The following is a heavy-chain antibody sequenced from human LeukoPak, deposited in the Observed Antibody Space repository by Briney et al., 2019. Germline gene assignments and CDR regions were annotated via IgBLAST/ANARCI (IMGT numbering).Heavy chain of an antibody. CDR3: ARDFDQGSYYFDF. V-gene: IGHV3-53*01. CDR2: IYSGGST. D-gene: IGHD3-9*01. CDR1: GFTVSSNY. J-gene: IGHJ4*02. Sequence: GGSLRLSCAASGFTVSSNYMSWVRQAPGKGLEWVSVIYSGGSTYYADSVKGRFTISRDISKNTLYLHMNSLSAEDTAVYYCARDFDQGSYYFDFWGQGTLVTVSS.